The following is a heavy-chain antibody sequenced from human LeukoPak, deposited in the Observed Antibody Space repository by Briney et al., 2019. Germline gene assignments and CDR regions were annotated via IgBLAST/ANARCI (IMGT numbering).Heavy chain of an antibody. CDR2: INPNSGGT. J-gene: IGHJ6*03. Sequence: GASVKVSCKASGYTFTGYYMHWVRQAPGQGLEWMGWINPNSGGTNYAQKFQGRVTMTRDTSISTAYMELSRLRSDDTAVYYCARVGRPYYYYYYMDVWGKGTTVTVSS. CDR3: ARVGRPYYYYYYMDV. D-gene: IGHD3-16*01. V-gene: IGHV1-2*02. CDR1: GYTFTGYY.